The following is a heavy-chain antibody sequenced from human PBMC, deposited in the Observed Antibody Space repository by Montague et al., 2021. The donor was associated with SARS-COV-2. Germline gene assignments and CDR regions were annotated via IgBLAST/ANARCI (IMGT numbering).Heavy chain of an antibody. D-gene: IGHD6-19*01. Sequence: SETLSLTCIVSGGSISGHYWSWVLQTPEKGLEWIGYIYYLGTTXXXPSXXXRVTFSVDTSKNQLSLMLTSVTAADTGVYYCARNGGAAVPGLLLGMDIWGQGTTVTVAS. CDR1: GGSISGHY. V-gene: IGHV4-59*11. CDR3: ARNGGAAVPGLLLGMDI. J-gene: IGHJ6*02. CDR2: IYYLGTT.